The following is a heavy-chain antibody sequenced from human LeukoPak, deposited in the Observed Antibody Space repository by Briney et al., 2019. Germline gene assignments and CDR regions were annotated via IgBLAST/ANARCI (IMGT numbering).Heavy chain of an antibody. CDR3: AKAPRPEPYCSGGSCYSGYFDY. Sequence: GGSLRLSCAASGFTFSSYAMSWVRQAPGKGLEWVSAISGSGGNTYYVDSVKGRFTISRDNSKNTLYLQMNSLRAEDTAVYYCAKAPRPEPYCSGGSCYSGYFDYWGQGTLVTVSS. D-gene: IGHD2-15*01. J-gene: IGHJ4*02. V-gene: IGHV3-23*01. CDR2: ISGSGGNT. CDR1: GFTFSSYA.